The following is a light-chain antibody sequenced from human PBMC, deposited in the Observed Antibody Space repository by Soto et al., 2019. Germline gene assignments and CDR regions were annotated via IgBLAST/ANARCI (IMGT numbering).Light chain of an antibody. Sequence: EIVLTQSPGTLSLSPGERATLSCRASQSVTSNYLAWYQRKPGQAPRLLIYGASSRATGIPDRISGSGSGTCFSTSIRRVDPEDFAVYYRQQYGASLSTFGGGTRVEMK. CDR3: QQYGASLST. CDR2: GAS. V-gene: IGKV3-20*01. J-gene: IGKJ4*01. CDR1: QSVTSNY.